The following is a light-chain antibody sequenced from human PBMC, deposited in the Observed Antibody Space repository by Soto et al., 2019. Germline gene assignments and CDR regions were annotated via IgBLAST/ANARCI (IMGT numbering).Light chain of an antibody. CDR2: DVS. CDR1: TSDVGRYNY. J-gene: IGLJ1*01. Sequence: QSALTQPASVSGSPGQSISISCTGTTSDVGRYNYVSWYQQHPGKAPKLMIYDVSYRPSWVSNRFSGSKSGITASLTISGLQAEDEVDYYCNSFTTSSTYVFGAGTKVTVL. CDR3: NSFTTSSTYV. V-gene: IGLV2-14*03.